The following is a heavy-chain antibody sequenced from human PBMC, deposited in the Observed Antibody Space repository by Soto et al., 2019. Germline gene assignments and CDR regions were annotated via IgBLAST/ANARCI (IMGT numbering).Heavy chain of an antibody. D-gene: IGHD2-15*01. J-gene: IGHJ5*02. CDR1: GFTFSSYA. Sequence: GSLRLSCAASGFTFSSYAMSWVRQAPGKGLEWVSAISGSGGSTYYADSVKGRFTISRDNSKNTLYLQMNSLRAEDTAVYYCAKAPCSGGSCYYWFDPWGQGTLVTVSS. V-gene: IGHV3-23*01. CDR3: AKAPCSGGSCYYWFDP. CDR2: ISGSGGST.